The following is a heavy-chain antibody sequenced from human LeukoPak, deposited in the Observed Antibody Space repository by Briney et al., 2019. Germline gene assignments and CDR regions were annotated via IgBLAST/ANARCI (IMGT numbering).Heavy chain of an antibody. CDR2: IYYSGST. CDR1: GGSISSSGYY. J-gene: IGHJ4*02. D-gene: IGHD7-27*01. Sequence: PSETLSLTCTVSGGSISSSGYYWGWIRQPPGKGLEWIGSIYYSGSTYYNPSLKSRVTISVDTSKNQFSLKLSSVTAADTAVYYCARMGNDYWGQGTLVTVSS. V-gene: IGHV4-39*01. CDR3: ARMGNDY.